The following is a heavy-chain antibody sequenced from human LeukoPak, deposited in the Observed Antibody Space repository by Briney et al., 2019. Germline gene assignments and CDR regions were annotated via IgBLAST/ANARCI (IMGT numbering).Heavy chain of an antibody. J-gene: IGHJ4*02. CDR1: GFTVGTNY. Sequence: PGGSLRLSCEASGFTVGTNYMSWVRQAPGKGLEWVSVIYSGNSTYYTDSVRGRFTISRDNSKNTLYLHMISLRADDTAVYYCARLAAGKVIDYWGQGTLVTVSS. CDR2: IYSGNST. D-gene: IGHD6-13*01. V-gene: IGHV3-53*01. CDR3: ARLAAGKVIDY.